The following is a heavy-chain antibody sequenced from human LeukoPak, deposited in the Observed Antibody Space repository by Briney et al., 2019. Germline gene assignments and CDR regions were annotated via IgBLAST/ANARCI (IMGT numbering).Heavy chain of an antibody. CDR1: GFTFRNYA. CDR3: ANIPPFDYGDYAIRLD. J-gene: IGHJ4*02. CDR2: IRNFGET. D-gene: IGHD4-17*01. V-gene: IGHV3-23*01. Sequence: PGASLRLSCAASGFTFRNYAMAWVRQAPGKGLEXXXXIRNFGETHYADSVRGRFIISRDNSQNTLYLQMNSLRAEDSALYYCANIPPFDYGDYAIRLDWGQGTLVTVSS.